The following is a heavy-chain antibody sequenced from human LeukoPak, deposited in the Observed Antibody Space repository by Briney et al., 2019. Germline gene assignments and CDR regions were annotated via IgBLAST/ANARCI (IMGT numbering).Heavy chain of an antibody. Sequence: PGGSLRLSCAASGLTFSSYAMNWVRQAPGKGLEWVSAISGGGVSTYYADSVKGRFTISRDNSKNTLYLQMNSLRAEDTAVYYCAKWARYCTNGVCYYFDYWGQGTLVTVSS. CDR1: GLTFSSYA. V-gene: IGHV3-23*01. CDR3: AKWARYCTNGVCYYFDY. CDR2: ISGGGVST. J-gene: IGHJ4*02. D-gene: IGHD2-8*01.